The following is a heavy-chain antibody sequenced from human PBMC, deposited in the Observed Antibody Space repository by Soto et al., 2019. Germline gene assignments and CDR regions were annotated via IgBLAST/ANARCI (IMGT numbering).Heavy chain of an antibody. CDR3: AKEYSSSSYYYYGMDV. CDR2: ISWNSGSI. CDR1: GFTFDDYA. J-gene: IGHJ6*02. V-gene: IGHV3-9*01. Sequence: GGSLRLSCAASGFTFDDYAMHWVRQAPGKGLEWVSGISWNSGSIGYADSVKGRFTISRDNAKNSLYLQMNSLRAEDTALYYCAKEYSSSSYYYYGMDVWGQGTTVTVSS. D-gene: IGHD6-6*01.